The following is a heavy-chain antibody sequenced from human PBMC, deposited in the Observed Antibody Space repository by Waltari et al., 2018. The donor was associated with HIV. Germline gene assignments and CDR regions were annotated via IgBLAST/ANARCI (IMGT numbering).Heavy chain of an antibody. CDR2: LNSDGSSR. Sequence: VQLVASGGGSIKTGGSLRIPCTASGFSVSNHWLDWVRQGPGKGLVWVARLNSDGSSRNYADAVKGRFVISRDNARNTVYLQLNSLRVEDTAMYFCARASHYIEFSTFDGDYYFDVWGRGTRVAVSS. V-gene: IGHV3-74*01. CDR1: GFSVSNHW. D-gene: IGHD2-15*01. CDR3: ARASHYIEFSTFDGDYYFDV. J-gene: IGHJ4*02.